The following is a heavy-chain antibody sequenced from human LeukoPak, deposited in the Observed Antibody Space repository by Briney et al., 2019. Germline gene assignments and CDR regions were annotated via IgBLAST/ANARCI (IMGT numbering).Heavy chain of an antibody. Sequence: GGSLRLSCAASGFTFSDYYMSWIRQAPGKGLEWVSYISSSGSTVYYADSVKGRFTISRDNAKNTLYLQMNSLRAEDTAVYYCAKGISSGWSGYNAYYFDYWGQGTLVTVSS. CDR1: GFTFSDYY. D-gene: IGHD3-3*01. V-gene: IGHV3-11*01. CDR2: ISSSGSTV. J-gene: IGHJ4*02. CDR3: AKGISSGWSGYNAYYFDY.